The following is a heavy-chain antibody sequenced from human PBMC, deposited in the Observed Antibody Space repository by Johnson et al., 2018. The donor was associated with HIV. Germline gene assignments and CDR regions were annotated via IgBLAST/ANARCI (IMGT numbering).Heavy chain of an antibody. CDR2: IYSGGST. D-gene: IGHD6-19*01. Sequence: VQLVESGGGLIHPGGSLRLSCVASGFSVSDNYMNWVRQAPGKGLEWVSVIYSGGSTYYADSVKGRFTISRDNSKNTQYLQMNSRRAEDTDLYYCARDLRNSGWSNGVDVWGQGTMVTVSS. V-gene: IGHV3-53*01. CDR3: ARDLRNSGWSNGVDV. J-gene: IGHJ3*01. CDR1: GFSVSDNY.